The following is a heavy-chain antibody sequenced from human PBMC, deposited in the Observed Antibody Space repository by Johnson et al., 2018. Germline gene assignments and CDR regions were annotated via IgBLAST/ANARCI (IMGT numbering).Heavy chain of an antibody. CDR2: IRSKAYGGTT. D-gene: IGHD6-19*01. V-gene: IGHV3-49*03. CDR1: GFTFGDYA. CDR3: TRGCGAVATGYKGSWCAEDFQH. Sequence: VQLVESGGGLVQPGRSLRLSCTASGFTFGDYAMSWFRQAPGKGLEWVGFIRSKAYGGTTEYAASVKGRFTISRDDSKSIAYLQMNSLKTEDTAVYYCTRGCGAVATGYKGSWCAEDFQHWGQGTLVTVSS. J-gene: IGHJ1*01.